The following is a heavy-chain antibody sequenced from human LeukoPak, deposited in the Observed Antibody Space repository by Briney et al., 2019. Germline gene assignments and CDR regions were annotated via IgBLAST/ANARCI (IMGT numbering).Heavy chain of an antibody. CDR1: GFTFSSYA. J-gene: IGHJ4*02. CDR2: ISYDGSNK. CDR3: ARDEVVVVPAAPFDY. Sequence: PGGSLRLSCAASGFTFSSYAMHWVRQAPGKGLEWVAVISYDGSNKYYADSVKGRFTISRDNSKNTLYLQMNSLRAEDTAVYYCARDEVVVVPAAPFDYWGQGTLVTVSS. V-gene: IGHV3-30-3*01. D-gene: IGHD2-2*01.